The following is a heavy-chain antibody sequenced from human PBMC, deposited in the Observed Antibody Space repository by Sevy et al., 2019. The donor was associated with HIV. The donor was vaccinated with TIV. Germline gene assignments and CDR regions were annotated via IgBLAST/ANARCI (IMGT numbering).Heavy chain of an antibody. D-gene: IGHD2-15*01. CDR1: GFTFSDHY. CDR2: TRNKANSYTT. J-gene: IGHJ3*01. Sequence: GGSLRLSCAASGFTFSDHYMDWARQAPGKGLEWVGRTRNKANSYTTEYAASVKGRFTISRDDSKNSLYLQMNSLKTEDTAVYYCARSSVVRGVAFDFWGQGTMVTVSS. V-gene: IGHV3-72*01. CDR3: ARSSVVRGVAFDF.